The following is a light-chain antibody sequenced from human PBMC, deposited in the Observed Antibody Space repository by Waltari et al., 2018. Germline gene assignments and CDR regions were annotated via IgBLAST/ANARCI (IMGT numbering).Light chain of an antibody. CDR2: QAT. J-gene: IGLJ2*01. V-gene: IGLV3-1*01. CDR1: TLGDKY. CDR3: QSWDSTTVV. Sequence: SYELTQSPSVSVSPGQTATITCSGDTLGDKYVCWYQQKPGQSPLMVIYQATKRPSGIPDRFSGSNSGNTATLTISGTQALDEADYYCQSWDSTTVVFGGGTKLTVL.